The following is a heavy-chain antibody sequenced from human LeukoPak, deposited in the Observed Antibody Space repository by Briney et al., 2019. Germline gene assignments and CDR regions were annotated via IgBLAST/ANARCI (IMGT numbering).Heavy chain of an antibody. V-gene: IGHV3-72*01. CDR2: IKNRANSYTT. D-gene: IGHD5-18*01. J-gene: IGHJ1*01. CDR1: GFTFSDPY. CDR3: TRWDVDTAMVTYFQH. Sequence: GGSLRLSCAASGFTFSDPYMDWVRQAPGKGLEWLGRIKNRANSYTTEYAASVKGRFTISRDDSKNSLYLQMNSLETEDTAVYYCTRWDVDTAMVTYFQHWGQGTLVTVSS.